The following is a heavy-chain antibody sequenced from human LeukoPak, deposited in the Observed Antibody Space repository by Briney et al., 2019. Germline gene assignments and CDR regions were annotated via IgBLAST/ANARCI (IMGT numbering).Heavy chain of an antibody. CDR3: ARGRYYYDSSGYYPGYYMDV. J-gene: IGHJ6*03. Sequence: SETLSLTCAVYGGSFSGYYWSWIRQPPGKGLEWIGVINHSGSTNYSPSLKSRVTISVDTSKNQFSLKLSSVTAADTAVYYCARGRYYYDSSGYYPGYYMDVWGKGTTVTVSS. CDR2: INHSGST. CDR1: GGSFSGYY. D-gene: IGHD3-22*01. V-gene: IGHV4-34*01.